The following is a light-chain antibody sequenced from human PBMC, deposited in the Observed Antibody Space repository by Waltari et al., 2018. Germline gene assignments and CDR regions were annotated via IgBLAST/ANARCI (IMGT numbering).Light chain of an antibody. J-gene: IGKJ4*01. Sequence: CRASQSIIRDVPWYHQKSGQAPRLLIFDASARATGIPARFSGSGSGTEFTLTSSSLQSEDVGVYYWQQYNNWPPLTFGGGTKVEIK. V-gene: IGKV3D-15*01. CDR3: QQYNNWPPLT. CDR2: DAS. CDR1: QSIIRD.